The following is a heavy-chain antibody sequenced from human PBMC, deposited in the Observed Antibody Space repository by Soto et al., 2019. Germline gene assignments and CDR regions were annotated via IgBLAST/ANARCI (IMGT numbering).Heavy chain of an antibody. CDR3: ARAPGGSSSCVDD. CDR2: INAGNGNT. Sequence: RASVKVSCKASGYTFTSYAMHWVRQAPGQRLEWMGWINAGNGNTKYSQKFQGRVTITRDTSASTAYMELSSLRSEDTAVYYCARAPGGSSSCVDDWGQGTLVTVSS. CDR1: GYTFTSYA. V-gene: IGHV1-3*01. D-gene: IGHD6-6*01. J-gene: IGHJ4*02.